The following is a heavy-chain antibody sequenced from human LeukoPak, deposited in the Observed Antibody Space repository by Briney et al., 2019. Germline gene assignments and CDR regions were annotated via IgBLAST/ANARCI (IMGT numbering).Heavy chain of an antibody. CDR1: GFTFSSYA. CDR2: IKQDGSEK. V-gene: IGHV3-7*01. D-gene: IGHD3-3*01. CDR3: TRDFGRSSYYFDF. J-gene: IGHJ4*02. Sequence: GGSLRLSCVASGFTFSSYAMHWVRQAPGKGLEWVANIKQDGSEKYYVDSVRGRVTISRDNAENSLFLQMNRLRVEDTAVYYCTRDFGRSSYYFDFWGQGTLVTVSS.